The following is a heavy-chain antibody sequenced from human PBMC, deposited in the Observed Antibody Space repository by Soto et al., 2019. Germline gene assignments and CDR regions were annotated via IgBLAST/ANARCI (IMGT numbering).Heavy chain of an antibody. CDR1: GGSINSGGYY. J-gene: IGHJ6*02. CDR2: IYYSGST. D-gene: IGHD2-21*02. Sequence: QVPLQESGPGLVKPSQTLSLTCTVSGGSINSGGYYWSWIRQHPGKGLEWIGYIYYSGSTYYHPPPRSRVTISVDTFKSQFSLTLSSVTAADRAVYFCARVCGGACHNGMDVWGQGTTVTVSS. CDR3: ARVCGGACHNGMDV. V-gene: IGHV4-31*03.